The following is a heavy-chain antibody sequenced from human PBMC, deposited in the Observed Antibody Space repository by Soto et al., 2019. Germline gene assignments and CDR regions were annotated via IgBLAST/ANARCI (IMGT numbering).Heavy chain of an antibody. CDR1: GGTFANFI. Sequence: SVKVSCKASGGTFANFIMNWVRQTPGQGLEWMGGIVPMFGTATYAEKFKGRVTISATESTSTAYMELTSLRSEDTAVYYCARNGTYSSSLSQYSGMDVWGQGTTVTVSS. J-gene: IGHJ6*02. CDR3: ARNGTYSSSLSQYSGMDV. V-gene: IGHV1-69*13. D-gene: IGHD6-6*01. CDR2: IVPMFGTA.